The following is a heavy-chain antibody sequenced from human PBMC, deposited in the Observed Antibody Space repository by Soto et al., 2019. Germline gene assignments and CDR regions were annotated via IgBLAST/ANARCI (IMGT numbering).Heavy chain of an antibody. D-gene: IGHD3-10*01. CDR3: TRRGRESANWFDP. Sequence: SLKVSCKASVGSFNSYAMSWVRQAPGQGLEWMGGIIPMSGIPNYAQKFKGRVTITADKSTNTVYLEVNNLTYDDTAVYYCTRRGRESANWFDPWGQGTQVTV. V-gene: IGHV1-69*10. CDR2: IIPMSGIP. J-gene: IGHJ5*02. CDR1: VGSFNSYA.